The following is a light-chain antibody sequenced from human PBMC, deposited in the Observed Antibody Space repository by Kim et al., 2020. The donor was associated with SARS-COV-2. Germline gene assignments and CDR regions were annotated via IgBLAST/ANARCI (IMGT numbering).Light chain of an antibody. J-gene: IGKJ4*02. Sequence: DIQMTQSPSSLSASVGDRVTITCRASQDIGNDLAWYQQTPGKAPKRLIYAASTLQSGVPSRFSGRGSGTEFTLTINSLQPEDFATYYCKKNNSYPHTFGEGTKVDIK. CDR3: KKNNSYPHT. V-gene: IGKV1-17*01. CDR1: QDIGND. CDR2: AAS.